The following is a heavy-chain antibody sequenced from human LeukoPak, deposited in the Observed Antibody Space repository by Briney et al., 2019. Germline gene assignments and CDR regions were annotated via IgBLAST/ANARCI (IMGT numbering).Heavy chain of an antibody. CDR2: ISYDGSNK. Sequence: GGSLRLSCAASGFTFSSYGMHWVRQAPGKGLEWVAVISYDGSNKYYADSVKGRFTISRDNSKNTLYLQMNSLRAEDTAVYYCAKDGEARVGASQFDYWGQGTLVTVSS. CDR3: AKDGEARVGASQFDY. J-gene: IGHJ4*02. CDR1: GFTFSSYG. V-gene: IGHV3-30*18. D-gene: IGHD1-26*01.